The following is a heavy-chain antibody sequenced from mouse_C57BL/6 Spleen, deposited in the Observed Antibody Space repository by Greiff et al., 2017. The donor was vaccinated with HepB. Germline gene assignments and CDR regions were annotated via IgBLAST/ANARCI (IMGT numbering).Heavy chain of an antibody. J-gene: IGHJ3*01. CDR1: GFTFSDYY. CDR3: AGGSSWAWFAY. Sequence: EVKLVESEGGLVQPGSSMKLSCTASGFTFSDYYMAWVRQVPEKGLEWVANINYDGSSTYYLDSLKSRFIISRDNAKNILYLQMSSLKSEDTATYYCAGGSSWAWFAYWGQGTLVTVSA. V-gene: IGHV5-16*01. D-gene: IGHD1-1*01. CDR2: INYDGSST.